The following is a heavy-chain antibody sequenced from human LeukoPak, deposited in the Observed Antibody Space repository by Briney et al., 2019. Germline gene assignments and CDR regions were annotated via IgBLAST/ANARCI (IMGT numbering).Heavy chain of an antibody. D-gene: IGHD3-22*01. CDR2: ISSSSSYI. J-gene: IGHJ4*02. CDR3: ARQKRITMIVGSDY. V-gene: IGHV3-21*01. CDR1: GFTFSSYS. Sequence: PGGSLRLSCAASGFTFSSYSMNWVRQAPGKGQELVSSISSSSSYIYYADSVKGRFTISRVNAKNSLYLQMNSLRAEDTALYYCARQKRITMIVGSDYWGQGTLVTVSS.